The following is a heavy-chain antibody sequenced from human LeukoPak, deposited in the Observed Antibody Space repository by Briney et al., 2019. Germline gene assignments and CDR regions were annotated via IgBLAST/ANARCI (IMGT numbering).Heavy chain of an antibody. CDR3: ARQSQLWFGELAYFDY. CDR2: IYYSGST. CDR1: GGSISSSSYY. J-gene: IGHJ4*02. Sequence: SETLSLTCTVPGGSISSSSYYWGWIRQPPGKGLEWIGSIYYSGSTYYNPSLKSRVTISVDTSKNQFSLKLSSVTAADTAVYYCARQSQLWFGELAYFDYWGQGTLVTVSS. D-gene: IGHD3-10*01. V-gene: IGHV4-39*01.